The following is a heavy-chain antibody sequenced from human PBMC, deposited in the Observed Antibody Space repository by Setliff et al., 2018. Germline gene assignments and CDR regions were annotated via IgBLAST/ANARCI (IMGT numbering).Heavy chain of an antibody. CDR1: GYIFTNYA. CDR3: ARISFYVSSGYYYASDN. Sequence: GASVKVSCKSSGYIFTNYAMHWVRQAPGQRLEWLGWISGGNGNTKYSQKFLGRVTMTTDTSTSTAYMELMSLRPDDTAVYYCARISFYVSSGYYYASDNWGQGTLVTVSS. V-gene: IGHV1-3*01. CDR2: ISGGNGNT. D-gene: IGHD3-22*01. J-gene: IGHJ4*02.